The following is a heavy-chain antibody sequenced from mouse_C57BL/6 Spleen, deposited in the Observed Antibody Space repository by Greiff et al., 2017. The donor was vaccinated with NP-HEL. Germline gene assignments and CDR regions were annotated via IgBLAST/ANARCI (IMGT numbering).Heavy chain of an antibody. J-gene: IGHJ3*01. CDR2: ISSGGSYT. CDR1: GFTFSSYG. Sequence: DVKLVESGGDLVKPGGSLKLSCAASGFTFSSYGMSWVRQTPDKRLAWVATISSGGSYTYYPDSVKGRFTISRDNAKNTLYLQMSSLKSEDTAMYYCARDYYGSSGFAYWGQGTLVTVSA. D-gene: IGHD1-1*01. CDR3: ARDYYGSSGFAY. V-gene: IGHV5-6*02.